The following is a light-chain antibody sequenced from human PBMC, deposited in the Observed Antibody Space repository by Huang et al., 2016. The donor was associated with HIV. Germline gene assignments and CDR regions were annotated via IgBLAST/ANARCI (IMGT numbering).Light chain of an antibody. CDR3: QQYNDWPLT. Sequence: EIVMTQSPATLSVSPGERATLSCRAIQSVSNYLAWYQQKPGQAPRLLIYDASTGATGIPARFSGSGSGTEFTLTISSLQSEDSAVYYCQQYNDWPLTFGGGTKVEIK. CDR2: DAS. CDR1: QSVSNY. J-gene: IGKJ4*01. V-gene: IGKV3-15*01.